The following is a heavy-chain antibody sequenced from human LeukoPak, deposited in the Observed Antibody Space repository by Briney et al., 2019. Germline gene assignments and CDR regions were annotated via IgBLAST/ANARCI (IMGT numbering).Heavy chain of an antibody. V-gene: IGHV3-74*01. J-gene: IGHJ4*02. D-gene: IGHD2/OR15-2a*01. CDR2: INSDGSWT. Sequence: GGSLRLSCAASGFTFSSYWMNWVRQAPGKGLVWVSHINSDGSWTSYADSVKGRFTISKDNAKNTVYLQMNSLRAEDTAVYYCVSFYETYWGRGTLVTVSS. CDR3: VSFYETY. CDR1: GFTFSSYW.